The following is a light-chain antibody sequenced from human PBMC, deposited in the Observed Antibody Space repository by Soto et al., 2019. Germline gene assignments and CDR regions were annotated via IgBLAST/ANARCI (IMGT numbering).Light chain of an antibody. J-gene: IGKJ2*01. Sequence: EIVWTQSPGTLSLSPGERATLSCRASQSVSSSYLAWYQQKPGQAPRLLIYGASSRATGIPDRFSGSGSGTAFTLTISRLEPEDFAVYYCQQYGSSPYTFGQGTKLEIK. CDR3: QQYGSSPYT. CDR1: QSVSSSY. CDR2: GAS. V-gene: IGKV3-20*01.